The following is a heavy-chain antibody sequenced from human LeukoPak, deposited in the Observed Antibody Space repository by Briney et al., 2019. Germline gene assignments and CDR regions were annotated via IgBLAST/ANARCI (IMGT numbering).Heavy chain of an antibody. V-gene: IGHV3-49*04. D-gene: IGHD4-17*01. J-gene: IGHJ4*02. CDR3: AKERTPVTTRLNFDS. Sequence: GGSLRLSCTASGFTFGDYAMSWVRQAPGKGLEWVGFIRSRAYGGTTEYAASVKGRFTISRDDSKSIAYLQMNSLKTEDTAVFYCAKERTPVTTRLNFDSWGQGTLVTVSS. CDR2: IRSRAYGGTT. CDR1: GFTFGDYA.